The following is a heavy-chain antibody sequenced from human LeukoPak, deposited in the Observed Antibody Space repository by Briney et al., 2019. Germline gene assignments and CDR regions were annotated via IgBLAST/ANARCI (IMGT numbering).Heavy chain of an antibody. J-gene: IGHJ4*02. V-gene: IGHV3-23*01. D-gene: IGHD3-22*01. CDR2: ISGSGGST. CDR3: AKSRGITMIVVVILFDY. Sequence: PGGSLRLSCAASGFTFSSYLMHWIRQAPGKGLEWVSAISGSGGSTYYADSVKGRFTISRDNSKNTLYLQMNSLRAEDTAVYYCAKSRGITMIVVVILFDYWGQGTLVTVSS. CDR1: GFTFSSYL.